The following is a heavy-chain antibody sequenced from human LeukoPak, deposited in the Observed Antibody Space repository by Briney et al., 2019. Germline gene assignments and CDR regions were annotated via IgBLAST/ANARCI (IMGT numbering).Heavy chain of an antibody. CDR3: ARGNTYYDILTGYYSTPYGMDV. J-gene: IGHJ6*02. CDR1: GGSISSYY. D-gene: IGHD3-9*01. CDR2: IYYSGST. V-gene: IGHV4-59*12. Sequence: MSSETLSLTCTVSGGSISSYYWSWIRQPPGKGLEWIGYIYYSGSTYYNPSLKSRVTISVDTSKNQFSLKLSSVTAADTAVYYCARGNTYYDILTGYYSTPYGMDVWGQGTTVTVSS.